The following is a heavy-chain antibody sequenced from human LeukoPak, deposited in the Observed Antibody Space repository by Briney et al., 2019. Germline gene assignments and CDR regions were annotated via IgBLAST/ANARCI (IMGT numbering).Heavy chain of an antibody. V-gene: IGHV1-18*01. CDR3: ARVSGSSWSYYYYYMDV. CDR1: GYTFTSYG. J-gene: IGHJ6*03. Sequence: ASVKVSCKASGYTFTSYGISWVRQAPGQGLEWMGWISAYNGNTNYAQKLQGRVTMTTDTSTSTAYMELRSLRSDDTAVYYCARVSGSSWSYYYYYMDVWGKGTTVTISS. CDR2: ISAYNGNT. D-gene: IGHD6-13*01.